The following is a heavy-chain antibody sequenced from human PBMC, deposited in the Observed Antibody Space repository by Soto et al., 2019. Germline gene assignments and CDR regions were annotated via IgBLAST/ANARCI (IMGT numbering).Heavy chain of an antibody. V-gene: IGHV3-48*02. D-gene: IGHD6-19*01. Sequence: GGCVRQSFVAAGCAYIGYSRNWNRQAPGKGLQWVSYMTSDMKTIHYADSVKGRFTISRDNAKNLVYLQMTSLRDEDTAVYYCARSVEGHFDYWGQGALVTVSS. CDR3: ARSVEGHFDY. CDR2: MTSDMKTI. J-gene: IGHJ4*02. CDR1: GCAYIGYS.